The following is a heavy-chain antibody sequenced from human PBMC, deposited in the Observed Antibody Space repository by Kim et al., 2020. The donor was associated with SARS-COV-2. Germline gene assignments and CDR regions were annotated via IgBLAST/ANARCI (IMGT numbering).Heavy chain of an antibody. CDR3: ARHGGAVFHDNEFDY. Sequence: SETLSLTCSVSGVSISSFYWSWIRQSPGKGLEWIGYISYNGSTKYNASLKSRVAISMDTSKNQFSLKVNSVTATDTAVYYCARHGGAVFHDNEFDYWGQGTPVTVSS. CDR1: GVSISSFY. D-gene: IGHD1-1*01. V-gene: IGHV4-59*08. J-gene: IGHJ4*02. CDR2: ISYNGST.